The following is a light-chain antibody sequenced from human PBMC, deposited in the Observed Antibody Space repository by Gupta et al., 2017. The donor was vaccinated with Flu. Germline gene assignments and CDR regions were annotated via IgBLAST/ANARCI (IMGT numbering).Light chain of an antibody. CDR2: DVN. V-gene: IGLV2-14*01. Sequence: QSALTQPASVSGSPGQSITISCSGTSTDVGGYNHVSWYQHHPGKAPKLLIYDVNNRPSGTFYRFSGSKSGNTASLTIPGIQSEDEADYYCSSYTISGTLVLFGGGTKLTVL. CDR1: STDVGGYNH. CDR3: SSYTISGTLVL. J-gene: IGLJ2*01.